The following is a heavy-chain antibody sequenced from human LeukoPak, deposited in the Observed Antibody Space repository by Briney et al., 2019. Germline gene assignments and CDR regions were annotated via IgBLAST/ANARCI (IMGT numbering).Heavy chain of an antibody. Sequence: GGSLRLSCAASGFIFSRYWMTWVRQAPGKGLEWVANIKPDGSEKYYVDSVKGRFTISRDNAENSLYLQMNSLRVEDTGLYYCTGDFNHMDVWGQGTTVTVSS. CDR1: GFIFSRYW. CDR2: IKPDGSEK. V-gene: IGHV3-7*01. D-gene: IGHD1-14*01. J-gene: IGHJ6*02. CDR3: TGDFNHMDV.